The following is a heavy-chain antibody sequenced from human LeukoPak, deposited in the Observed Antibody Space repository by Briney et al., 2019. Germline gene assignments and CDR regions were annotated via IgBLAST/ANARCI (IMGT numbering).Heavy chain of an antibody. CDR3: ARDQWLVQSDAFDI. CDR1: GGSISSSSYY. D-gene: IGHD6-19*01. J-gene: IGHJ3*02. CDR2: IYYSGST. V-gene: IGHV4-39*07. Sequence: TSETLSLTCTVSGGSISSSSYYWGWLRQPPGKGLEWIGSIYYSGSTYYNPSLKSRVTISVDTSKNQFSLKLSSVTAADTAVYYCARDQWLVQSDAFDIWGQGTMVTVSS.